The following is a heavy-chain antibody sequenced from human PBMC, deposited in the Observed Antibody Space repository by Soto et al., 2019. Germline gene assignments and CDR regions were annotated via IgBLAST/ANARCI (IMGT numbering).Heavy chain of an antibody. D-gene: IGHD3-10*01. V-gene: IGHV1-3*01. Sequence: ASVKVSCKASGYTFTSYAMHWVRQAPGQRLEWMGWINAGNGNTKYSQKFQGRVTITRDTSASTAYVELSSLRSEDTAVYYCAVLGSGSYYNYYYYYGMDVWGQGTTVTVSS. CDR1: GYTFTSYA. J-gene: IGHJ6*02. CDR3: AVLGSGSYYNYYYYYGMDV. CDR2: INAGNGNT.